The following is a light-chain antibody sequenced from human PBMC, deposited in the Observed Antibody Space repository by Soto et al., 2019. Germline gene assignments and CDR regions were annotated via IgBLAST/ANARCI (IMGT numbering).Light chain of an antibody. CDR2: DNY. CDR1: RSNINNNF. Sequence: QSALTQPPSVSAAPGQKVTISCSGSRSNINNNFVSWYQLFPGTAPKLLIYDNYKRPSGIPDRFSASKSGTSATLAITGLQTGDEAEYNCGTWDSSLDGFVFGTGTKLTVL. V-gene: IGLV1-51*01. CDR3: GTWDSSLDGFV. J-gene: IGLJ1*01.